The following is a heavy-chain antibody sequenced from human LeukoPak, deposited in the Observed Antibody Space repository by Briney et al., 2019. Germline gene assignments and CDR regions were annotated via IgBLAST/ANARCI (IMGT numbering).Heavy chain of an antibody. D-gene: IGHD5-12*01. V-gene: IGHV3-30*02. Sequence: GGSLRLSXAASEFTFSTYGLHWVRQAPGKGLEWVAYIGYDGSNKYYADSVKGRFTISRDNSKNTLYLQMNSLRAEDTAVYYCARATAYYMDVWGKGTTVTVSS. CDR2: IGYDGSNK. J-gene: IGHJ6*03. CDR1: EFTFSTYG. CDR3: ARATAYYMDV.